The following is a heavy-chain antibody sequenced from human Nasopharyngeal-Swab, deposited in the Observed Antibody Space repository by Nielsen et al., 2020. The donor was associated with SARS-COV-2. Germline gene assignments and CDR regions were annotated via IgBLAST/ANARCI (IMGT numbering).Heavy chain of an antibody. CDR2: IIPIFGTA. Sequence: SVKVSCKASGGSFSSYAISWVRQSPGQGLEWMGGIIPIFGTANYAQKFQGRVTITADESTSTAYMELSSLRSEDTAVHYCARDPCGGDCYLDKGFDYWGQGTPVTVSS. V-gene: IGHV1-69*13. D-gene: IGHD2-21*02. J-gene: IGHJ4*02. CDR1: GGSFSSYA. CDR3: ARDPCGGDCYLDKGFDY.